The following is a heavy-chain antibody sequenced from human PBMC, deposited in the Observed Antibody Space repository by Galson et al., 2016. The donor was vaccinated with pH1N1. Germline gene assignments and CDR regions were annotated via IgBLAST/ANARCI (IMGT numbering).Heavy chain of an antibody. CDR2: INNGETT. V-gene: IGHV3-66*01. D-gene: IGHD2-8*02. Sequence: LRLSCAASGFIVSRNYMSWVRQAPGKGLEWVSVINNGETTYYADSVRGRFTISRDISRNTLYLQMNSLRADDTAIYFCARDSYCSREICYDPPLWGQGTLVTVSS. CDR3: ARDSYCSREICYDPPL. J-gene: IGHJ4*02. CDR1: GFIVSRNY.